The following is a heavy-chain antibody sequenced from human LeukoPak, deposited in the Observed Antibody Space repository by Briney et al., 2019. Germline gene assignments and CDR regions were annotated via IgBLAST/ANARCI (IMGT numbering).Heavy chain of an antibody. V-gene: IGHV1-46*02. CDR1: GYTFNNHY. CDR3: ARHSFDY. Sequence: ASVKVSCKASGYTFNNHYMYWVRQAPGQGLEWMGVINPSGGSTSYAQKFQGRVTMTRDTSTRTVYMELSSLRSEDTAVYYCARHSFDYWGQGTLVTVSS. J-gene: IGHJ4*02. CDR2: INPSGGST.